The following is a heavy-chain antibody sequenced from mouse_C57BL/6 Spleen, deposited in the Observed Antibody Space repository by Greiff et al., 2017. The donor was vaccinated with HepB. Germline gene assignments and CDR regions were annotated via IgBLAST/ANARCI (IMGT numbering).Heavy chain of an antibody. V-gene: IGHV1-19*01. D-gene: IGHD2-4*01. CDR1: GYTFTDYY. J-gene: IGHJ3*01. CDR3: ASCDYDGFAY. CDR2: INPYNGGT. Sequence: VQLKQSGPVLVKPGASVKMSCKASGYTFTDYYMNWVKQSHGKSLEWIGVINPYNGGTSYNQKFKGKATLTVDKSSSTAYMELNSLTSEDSAVYYCASCDYDGFAYWGQGTLVTVSA.